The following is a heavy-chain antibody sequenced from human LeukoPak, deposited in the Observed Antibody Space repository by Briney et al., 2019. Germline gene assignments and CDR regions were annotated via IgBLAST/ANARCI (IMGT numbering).Heavy chain of an antibody. CDR3: ASGPDPRGSYYYYYGMDV. CDR2: INHSGST. Sequence: SETLSLTCTVSGGSISSSGYYWSWIRQPPEKGLEWIGEINHSGSTNYNPSLKSRVTISVDTSKNQFSLKLSSVTAADTAVYYCASGPDPRGSYYYYYGMDVWGQGTTVTVSS. CDR1: GGSISSSGYY. J-gene: IGHJ6*02. V-gene: IGHV4-39*07.